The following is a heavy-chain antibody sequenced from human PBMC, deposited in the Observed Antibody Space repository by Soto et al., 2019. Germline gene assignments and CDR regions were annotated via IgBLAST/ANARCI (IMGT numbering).Heavy chain of an antibody. V-gene: IGHV1-18*01. CDR1: GYTFTSYG. Sequence: VASVKVSCKASGYTFTSYGISWVRQAPGQGLEWMGWISAYNGNTNYAQKLQGRVTMTTDTSTSTAYMELRSLRSDDTAVYYCARDPYSSGWDLQIQFDYWGQGTLVTVSS. CDR2: ISAYNGNT. CDR3: ARDPYSSGWDLQIQFDY. J-gene: IGHJ4*02. D-gene: IGHD6-19*01.